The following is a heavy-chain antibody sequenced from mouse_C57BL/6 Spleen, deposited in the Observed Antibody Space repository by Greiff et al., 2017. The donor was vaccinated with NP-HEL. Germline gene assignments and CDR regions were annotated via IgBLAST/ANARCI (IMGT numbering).Heavy chain of an antibody. CDR2: IYPSDSET. J-gene: IGHJ2*01. V-gene: IGHV1-61*01. CDR3: ARKGVYYHGNYFDY. Sequence: QVQLQQPGAELVSPGSSVKLSCKASGYTFTSYWMDWVKQRPGQGLEWIGNIYPSDSETHYNQKFKDKATLTVDKSSSTAYMQLSSLTSEDSAVYYCARKGVYYHGNYFDYWGQGTTLTVSS. CDR1: GYTFTSYW. D-gene: IGHD1-1*01.